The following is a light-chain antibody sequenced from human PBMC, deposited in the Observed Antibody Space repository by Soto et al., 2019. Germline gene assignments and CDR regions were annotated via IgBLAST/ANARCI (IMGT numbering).Light chain of an antibody. Sequence: EIVLTQSPATLSLSPGERATLSCRASQSVSSYLAWYQQKPGQAPRLLIYDASNRATGIPARFSGSGSATAFTLTISSLEPEDFAVYYCQQRSTLPYTFGQGTKLEIK. V-gene: IGKV3-11*01. CDR2: DAS. CDR3: QQRSTLPYT. CDR1: QSVSSY. J-gene: IGKJ2*01.